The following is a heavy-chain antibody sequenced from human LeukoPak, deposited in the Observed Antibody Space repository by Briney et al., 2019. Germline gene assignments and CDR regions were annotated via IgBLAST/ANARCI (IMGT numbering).Heavy chain of an antibody. J-gene: IGHJ4*02. D-gene: IGHD5-18*01. V-gene: IGHV4-30-2*01. CDR1: GGSISSGGYS. CDR3: ARGRGYSYGNFDY. CDR2: IYHSGST. Sequence: SQTLSLTCAVSGGSISSGGYSWSWIRQPPGKGLEWIGYIYHSGSTYYNPSLKSRVIISVDRSKNQFSLKLSSVTAADTAVYYCARGRGYSYGNFDYWGQGTLVTVSS.